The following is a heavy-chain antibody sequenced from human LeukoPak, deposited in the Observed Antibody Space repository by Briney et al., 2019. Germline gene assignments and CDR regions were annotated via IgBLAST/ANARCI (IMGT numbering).Heavy chain of an antibody. CDR1: GGSISSYY. Sequence: SETLSLTCTVSGGSISSYYWSWIRQPPGKGLERIGYIYYSGSTNYNPSLKSRVTISVDTSKNQFSLKLSSVTAADTAVYYCARLGGYDLPDYWGQGTLVTVSS. J-gene: IGHJ4*02. D-gene: IGHD5-12*01. V-gene: IGHV4-59*08. CDR3: ARLGGYDLPDY. CDR2: IYYSGST.